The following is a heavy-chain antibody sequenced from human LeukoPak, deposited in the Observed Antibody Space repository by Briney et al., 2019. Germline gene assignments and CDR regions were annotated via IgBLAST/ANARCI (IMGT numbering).Heavy chain of an antibody. Sequence: GGSLRLSCAASGFTFSSYSMNCVRQAPGKGLEWVSSISSRSSHIYYAASVKGRFTISRDNAKNSLYLQMNSLSAEDKAVYYCARVPPDYESLTGYYTRGMYYFDYWGQGTLVTVSS. CDR1: GFTFSSYS. CDR3: ARVPPDYESLTGYYTRGMYYFDY. J-gene: IGHJ4*02. CDR2: ISSRSSHI. D-gene: IGHD3-9*01. V-gene: IGHV3-21*01.